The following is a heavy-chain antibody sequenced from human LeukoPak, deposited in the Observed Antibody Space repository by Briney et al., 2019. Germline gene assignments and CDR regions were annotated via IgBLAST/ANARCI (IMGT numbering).Heavy chain of an antibody. J-gene: IGHJ4*02. D-gene: IGHD3-16*01. V-gene: IGHV1-18*04. CDR1: GYTFTSHG. Sequence: ASGKVSCKASGYTFTSHGLSWARQAAGQWFELMGWTSVSSGATNYAQKFHDRITMTTDTSTSTAYMELRSLRSDDTAVYYCARDPGGHWGFDYWGQGALVTVSS. CDR3: ARDPGGHWGFDY. CDR2: TSVSSGAT.